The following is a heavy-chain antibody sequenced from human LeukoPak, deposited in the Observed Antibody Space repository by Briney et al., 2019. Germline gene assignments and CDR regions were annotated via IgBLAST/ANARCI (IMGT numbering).Heavy chain of an antibody. CDR1: GFTFSSFG. V-gene: IGHV3-21*01. J-gene: IGHJ6*02. CDR2: ISSGTTYI. CDR3: ARSSDRYGMDV. Sequence: PGGSLRLSCAASGFTFSSFGMNWVRQAPGKGLEWVSSISSGTTYIYYADSVKGRFTISRDNAKNSLYLQMNSLRAEDTAVYFCARSSDRYGMDVWGQGTTVTVSS. D-gene: IGHD2-15*01.